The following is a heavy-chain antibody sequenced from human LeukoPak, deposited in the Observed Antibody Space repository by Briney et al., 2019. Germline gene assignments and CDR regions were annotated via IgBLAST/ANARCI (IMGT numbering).Heavy chain of an antibody. CDR2: INGGGNYQ. Sequence: GGSLRLSCAASGFTFSDYWMHWVRQAPGKGLVWVSRINGGGNYQNYADSVKGRFTISRDNAKNSLYLQMNSLRAEDTALYYCAKDRTKYYYYGMDVWGQGTTVTVSS. J-gene: IGHJ6*02. CDR1: GFTFSDYW. V-gene: IGHV3-74*01. CDR3: AKDRTKYYYYGMDV. D-gene: IGHD2-8*01.